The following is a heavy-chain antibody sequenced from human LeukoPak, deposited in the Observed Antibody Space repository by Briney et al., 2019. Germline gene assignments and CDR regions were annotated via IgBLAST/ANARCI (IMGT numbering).Heavy chain of an antibody. Sequence: SVKVSCKASGGTLSSYAISWVRQAPGQGLEWMGRIIPILGIANYAQKFQGRVTITADKSTSTAHMELSSLRSEDTAVYYCARDCSSTSCYSSGYWGQGTLVTVSS. V-gene: IGHV1-69*04. CDR1: GGTLSSYA. CDR3: ARDCSSTSCYSSGY. D-gene: IGHD2-2*01. CDR2: IIPILGIA. J-gene: IGHJ4*02.